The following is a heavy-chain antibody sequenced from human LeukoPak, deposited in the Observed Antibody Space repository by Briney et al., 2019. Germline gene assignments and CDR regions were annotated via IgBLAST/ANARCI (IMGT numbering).Heavy chain of an antibody. CDR2: IYCSGST. J-gene: IGHJ4*02. V-gene: IGHV4-30-4*08. CDR3: ARARDVYSNLYYLDY. Sequence: SETLSHTCTVSGGSISSGDYYWSWIRQPPGKGLEWFGYIYCSGSTYYNPSLKSRVTISVDTSKNQFSLKLSSVTAADTAVYYCARARDVYSNLYYLDYWGQGTLVTVS. D-gene: IGHD5-24*01. CDR1: GGSISSGDYY.